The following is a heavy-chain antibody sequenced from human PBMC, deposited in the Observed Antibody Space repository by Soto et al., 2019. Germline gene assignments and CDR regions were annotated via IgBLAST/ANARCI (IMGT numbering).Heavy chain of an antibody. CDR3: ARSRNGAVPDSINF. J-gene: IGHJ4*02. V-gene: IGHV3-30-3*01. CDR2: ISRDGPSK. CDR1: GFTFSRYA. Sequence: GGSLRLSCAASGFTFSRYAMHWVRQAPGEGLEWVAVISRDGPSKYYGDSVKGRFTVSRDNSNNTLYLSMTSLRPDDTAVFYCARSRNGAVPDSINFWGQGTLVTAPQ. D-gene: IGHD2-8*01.